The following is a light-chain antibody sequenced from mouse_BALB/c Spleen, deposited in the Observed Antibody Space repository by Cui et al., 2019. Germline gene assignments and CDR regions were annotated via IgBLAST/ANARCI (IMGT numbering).Light chain of an antibody. CDR1: SSVSY. Sequence: IVLTQSPASMSASPGEKVTMTCRASSSVSYMYWYQQKTGSSPRLLIDDTSDLASGVPVRFSGSGSGTSYSLTISRMEAEDAATYYCQQWSSYPLLTCGAGTKLELK. J-gene: IGKJ5*01. V-gene: IGKV4-55*01. CDR2: DTS. CDR3: QQWSSYPLLT.